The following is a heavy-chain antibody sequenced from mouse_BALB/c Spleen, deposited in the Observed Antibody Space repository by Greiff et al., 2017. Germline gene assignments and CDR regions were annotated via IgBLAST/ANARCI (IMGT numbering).Heavy chain of an antibody. CDR1: GFNIKDTY. Sequence: EVQLQHSGAELVKPGASVKLSCTASGFNIKDTYMHWVKQRPEQGLEWIGRIDPANGNTKYDPKFQGKATITADTSSITAYLQHSSLTSEDTAVYYCVHWAFDYWGQGTTLTVSS. D-gene: IGHD4-1*01. CDR2: IDPANGNT. V-gene: IGHV14-3*02. J-gene: IGHJ2*01. CDR3: VHWAFDY.